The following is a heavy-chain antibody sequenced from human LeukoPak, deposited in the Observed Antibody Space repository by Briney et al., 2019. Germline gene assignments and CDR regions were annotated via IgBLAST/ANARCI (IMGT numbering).Heavy chain of an antibody. J-gene: IGHJ4*02. CDR3: ARLRRVGATPFDY. CDR1: GGSISAYY. Sequence: SETLSLTCSVSGGSISAYYWSWIRQPPGKGLEWIGYISYSGSTNYNPSLKSRVTISVDTSKNQFSLKLSSVTAADTAVYYCARLRRVGATPFDYWGQGTLVTVSS. V-gene: IGHV4-59*08. D-gene: IGHD1-26*01. CDR2: ISYSGST.